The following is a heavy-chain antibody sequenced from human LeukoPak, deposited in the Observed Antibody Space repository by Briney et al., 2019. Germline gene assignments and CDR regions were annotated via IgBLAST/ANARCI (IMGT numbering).Heavy chain of an antibody. V-gene: IGHV4-39*01. Sequence: PSETLSLTCTVSGGSISSSSYYWGWIRQPPGKGLEWIGSIYYSGSTYYNPSLKSRVSISADTSKNQFSLKPSSVTAAATAVYYCARPNSGSYHYYFDYWGQGTLVTASS. CDR1: GGSISSSSYY. D-gene: IGHD1-26*01. J-gene: IGHJ4*02. CDR3: ARPNSGSYHYYFDY. CDR2: IYYSGST.